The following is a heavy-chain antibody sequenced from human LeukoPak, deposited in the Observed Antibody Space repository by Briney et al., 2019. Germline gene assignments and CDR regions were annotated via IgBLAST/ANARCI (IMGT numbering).Heavy chain of an antibody. V-gene: IGHV3-23*01. CDR3: TRELVSGHGYRLGAFDI. CDR2: IGASGGST. J-gene: IGHJ3*02. CDR1: GFTFSSYA. Sequence: PGGSLRLSCATSGFTFSSYAMSWVRQAPGKGLEWVSGIGASGGSTYYADSVKGRFTISRDNSKNTLYLQMNSLRAEDTALYYCTRELVSGHGYRLGAFDIWGQGTMVTVSS. D-gene: IGHD5-24*01.